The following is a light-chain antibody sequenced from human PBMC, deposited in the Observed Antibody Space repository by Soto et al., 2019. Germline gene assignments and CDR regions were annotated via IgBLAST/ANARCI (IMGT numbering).Light chain of an antibody. CDR3: QSYDSSLSGSIV. J-gene: IGLJ2*01. Sequence: QSVLTQPPSVSGAPGQSVTISCTGSSSNIGAGYDVHWYQQLPGTAPKLLIYGNSNRPSGVPDRFSGSKSGTSASLAITGLQAEYEADYYCQSYDSSLSGSIVFGEGTQLTVL. CDR2: GNS. V-gene: IGLV1-40*01. CDR1: SSNIGAGYD.